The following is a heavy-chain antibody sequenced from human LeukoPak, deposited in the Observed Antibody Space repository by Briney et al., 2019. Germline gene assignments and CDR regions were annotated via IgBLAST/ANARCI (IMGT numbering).Heavy chain of an antibody. V-gene: IGHV3-23*01. CDR2: ISASGGVT. D-gene: IGHD1-26*01. CDR3: ATISGSFEYLDY. CDR1: GFTFSSYA. J-gene: IGHJ4*02. Sequence: PGGSLRLSCAASGFTFSSYAMSWVRQAPGKGLEWVSGISASGGVTYSAESVRGRFTISRDNSKNTLYLQMNSLRVDDTAAYYCATISGSFEYLDYWGQGTLVTVSS.